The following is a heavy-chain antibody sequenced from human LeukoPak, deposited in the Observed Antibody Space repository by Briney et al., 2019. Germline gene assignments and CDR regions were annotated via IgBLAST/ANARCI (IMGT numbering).Heavy chain of an antibody. V-gene: IGHV3-15*01. Sequence: PGGSLRLSCAASGFTFSNAWMSWVRQAPGKGLEWVGRIKSKTDGGTTDYAAPVKGRFTISRDDSKDTLYLQMNSLKTEDTAVYYCTRRVMGTTANNDYWGQGTLVNVSS. CDR2: IKSKTDGGTT. D-gene: IGHD4-17*01. CDR1: GFTFSNAW. CDR3: TRRVMGTTANNDY. J-gene: IGHJ4*02.